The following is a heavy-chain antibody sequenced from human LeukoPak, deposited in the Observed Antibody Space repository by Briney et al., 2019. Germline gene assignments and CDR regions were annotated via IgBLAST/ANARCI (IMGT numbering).Heavy chain of an antibody. J-gene: IGHJ5*02. V-gene: IGHV3-30*02. Sequence: GGSLRLSCAASGFTFSSYGMHWVRQAPGKGLEWVAFIRYDGSNKYYADSVKGRFTISRDNSKNTLYLQMNSLRAEDTAVYYCARANSATIPGADPWGQGTLVTVSS. CDR2: IRYDGSNK. CDR1: GFTFSSYG. CDR3: ARANSATIPGADP. D-gene: IGHD1-26*01.